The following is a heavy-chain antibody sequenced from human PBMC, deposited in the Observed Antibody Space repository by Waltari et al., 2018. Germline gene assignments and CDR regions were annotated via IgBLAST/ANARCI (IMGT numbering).Heavy chain of an antibody. Sequence: QVQLVQSGAEVKKPGSSVKVCCKASGGTFSSYAIRWVRKAPGRGTERMGGIIPIFGTANYAQKFQGRVTITADESTSTAYMELSSLRSEDTAVYYCASADALPSSSLDRYYYYGMDVWGQGTTVTVSS. CDR3: ASADALPSSSLDRYYYYGMDV. D-gene: IGHD6-13*01. V-gene: IGHV1-69*01. CDR1: GGTFSSYA. J-gene: IGHJ6*02. CDR2: IIPIFGTA.